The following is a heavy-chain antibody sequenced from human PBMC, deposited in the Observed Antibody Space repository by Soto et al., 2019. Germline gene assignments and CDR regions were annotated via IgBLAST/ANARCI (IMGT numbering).Heavy chain of an antibody. V-gene: IGHV4-39*01. CDR3: ARQSGDYYYYGMDV. CDR1: GGSISSSSYY. D-gene: IGHD4-17*01. J-gene: IGHJ6*02. CDR2: IYYSGST. Sequence: SETLSLTCTVSGGSISSSSYYWGWIRQPPGKGLEWIGSIYYSGSTYYNPSLKSRVTISVDTSKNQFSLKLSSVTAADTAVYYCARQSGDYYYYGMDVWGQGTTVTVSS.